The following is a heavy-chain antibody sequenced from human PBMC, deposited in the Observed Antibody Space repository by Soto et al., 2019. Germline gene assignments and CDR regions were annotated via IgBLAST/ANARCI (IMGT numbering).Heavy chain of an antibody. V-gene: IGHV3-23*01. CDR1: GFTFSSYA. CDR2: ISGSGGNT. D-gene: IGHD3-22*01. J-gene: IGHJ4*02. Sequence: EVQLLESGGGLVQPGGSLRLSCAASGFTFSSYAMSWVRQAPGKGLEWVSAISGSGGNTYYADSVKGRFTISRDNSKNTLYLQINSLRAEDTAVYYCAKVGYYYDSSGPKEDYFDYWGQGTLVTVSS. CDR3: AKVGYYYDSSGPKEDYFDY.